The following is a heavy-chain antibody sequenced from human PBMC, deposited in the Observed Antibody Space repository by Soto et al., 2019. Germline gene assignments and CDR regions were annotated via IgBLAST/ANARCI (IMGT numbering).Heavy chain of an antibody. CDR3: ARDGWGEYYDTWGYFQHGYIGL. CDR2: IAYSGKT. CDR1: GASISHGDYY. Sequence: QVQLQESGPGLVKPAQTLSLTCTVSGASISHGDYYWSWIRQPPGKGLEWIGHIAYSGKTSYNSSLQSRVSISKDTAQNPVSLRLSSLTDADTAVYFCARDGWGEYYDTWGYFQHGYIGLWGRGTLVSVS. D-gene: IGHD3-16*01. J-gene: IGHJ2*01. V-gene: IGHV4-30-4*01.